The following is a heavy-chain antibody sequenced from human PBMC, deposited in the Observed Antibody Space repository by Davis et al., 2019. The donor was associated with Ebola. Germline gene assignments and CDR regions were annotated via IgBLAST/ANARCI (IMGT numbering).Heavy chain of an antibody. CDR2: ISSSSSYI. J-gene: IGHJ6*02. D-gene: IGHD3-10*01. CDR3: AREGALWFGELYYYYGMDV. V-gene: IGHV3-21*01. CDR1: GFTFSSYW. Sequence: GESLKISCAASGFTFSSYWMSWVRQAPGKGLEWVSSISSSSSYIYYADSVKGRFTISRDNAKNSLYLQMNSLRAEDTAVYYCAREGALWFGELYYYYGMDVWGQGTTVTVSS.